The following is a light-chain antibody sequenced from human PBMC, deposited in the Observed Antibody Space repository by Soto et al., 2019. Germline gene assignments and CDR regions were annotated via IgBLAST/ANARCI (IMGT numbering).Light chain of an antibody. V-gene: IGLV2-14*01. CDR3: SSYTSSSTL. CDR1: SSDVGGYNY. J-gene: IGLJ1*01. Sequence: QSALTQPRSVSGSPGQSVTISCTGTSSDVGGYNYVSWYQQYPGKAPKLMIYEVTNRPSGVSNRFSGSKSGNTASLTISGLQAEDEADYYCSSYTSSSTLFGTGTKVTVL. CDR2: EVT.